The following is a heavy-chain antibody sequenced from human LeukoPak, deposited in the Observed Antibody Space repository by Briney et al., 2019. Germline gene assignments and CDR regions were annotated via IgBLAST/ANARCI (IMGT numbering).Heavy chain of an antibody. V-gene: IGHV1-2*02. CDR2: INPNSGGT. D-gene: IGHD3-22*01. CDR3: SRALYFFYSRGFWFGP. CDR1: GYTFTGYY. Sequence: ASVKVSCKASGYTFTGYYMHWVRQAPGQGLEWMGWINPNSGGTNYAQKFQGRVTMTRDTSISTAYMELSRLRSDDTALYYCSRALYFFYSRGFWFGPWGQGTLVSVSS. J-gene: IGHJ5*02.